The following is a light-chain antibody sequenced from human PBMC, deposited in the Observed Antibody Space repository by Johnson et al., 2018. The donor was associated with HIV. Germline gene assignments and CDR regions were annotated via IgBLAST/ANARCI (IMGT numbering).Light chain of an antibody. Sequence: QSVLTQPPSVSAAPGQKVTISYSGSSSNIGNNYVSWYQQLPGTAPKLLIYENNKRPSGIPDRFSGSKSGTSATLDITGLQTGDEADYYCGTWDTSLTSGGVFGTGTKVTVL. J-gene: IGLJ1*01. CDR2: ENN. CDR1: SSNIGNNY. CDR3: GTWDTSLTSGGV. V-gene: IGLV1-51*02.